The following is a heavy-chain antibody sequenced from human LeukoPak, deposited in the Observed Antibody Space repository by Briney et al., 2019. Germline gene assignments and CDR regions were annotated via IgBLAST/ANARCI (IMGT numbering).Heavy chain of an antibody. D-gene: IGHD6-19*01. J-gene: IGHJ4*02. V-gene: IGHV3-21*05. Sequence: GGSLRLSCAASGFTFSSYSMNWVRQAPGKGLEWVSYISSSSYIYYADSVKGRFTISRDNAKNSLYLQMNSLRAEDTAVYYCARGELETEIAVAGIDYWGQGTLVTVSS. CDR2: ISSSSYI. CDR3: ARGELETEIAVAGIDY. CDR1: GFTFSSYS.